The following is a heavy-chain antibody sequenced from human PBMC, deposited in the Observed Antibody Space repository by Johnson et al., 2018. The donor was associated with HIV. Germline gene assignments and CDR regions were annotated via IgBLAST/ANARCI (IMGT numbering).Heavy chain of an antibody. V-gene: IGHV3-66*02. CDR1: GFTVSTNY. CDR3: ARGFCSSAGCYLHAFDI. CDR2: FYSGGNT. D-gene: IGHD2-2*01. J-gene: IGHJ3*02. Sequence: VQLVESGGGLVQPGGSLRLSCAASGFTVSTNYMNWVRQAPGKGLEWVSVFYSGGNTYNADSVKGRFTISRDNSKNTLYFQMNTLRAEDTAVNYCARGFCSSAGCYLHAFDIWCEGTTVTVSS.